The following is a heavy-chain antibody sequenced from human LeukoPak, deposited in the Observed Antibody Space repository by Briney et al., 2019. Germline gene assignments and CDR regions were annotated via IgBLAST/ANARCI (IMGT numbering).Heavy chain of an antibody. Sequence: GGSLRLSCAASGFTFSNYAMNWVRQAAGKWLEWVSVISGSGGNTYYADSVKGRFTISRDNSKNTLYVQMNSLRAEDTAVYYCAKLATDSNSDYWGQGTLVTVSS. CDR2: ISGSGGNT. CDR1: GFTFSNYA. J-gene: IGHJ4*02. D-gene: IGHD1-14*01. CDR3: AKLATDSNSDY. V-gene: IGHV3-23*01.